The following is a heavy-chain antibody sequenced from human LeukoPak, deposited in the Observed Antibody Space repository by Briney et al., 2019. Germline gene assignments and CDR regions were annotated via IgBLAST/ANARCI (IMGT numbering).Heavy chain of an antibody. CDR3: AREGSIAAGTTFPLDY. D-gene: IGHD6-13*01. Sequence: SVKVSCKASGGTFSSYAISWVLQAPGQGLEWMGGIIPIFGTANYAQKFQGRVTITADESTSTAYMELSSLRSEDTAVYYCAREGSIAAGTTFPLDYWGQGTLVTVSS. V-gene: IGHV1-69*01. J-gene: IGHJ4*02. CDR1: GGTFSSYA. CDR2: IIPIFGTA.